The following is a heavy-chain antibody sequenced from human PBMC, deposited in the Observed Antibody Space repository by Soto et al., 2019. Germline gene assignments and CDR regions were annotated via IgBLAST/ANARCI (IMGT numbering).Heavy chain of an antibody. CDR1: GFTFTDYA. D-gene: IGHD2-2*03. Sequence: GGSLRLSCAASGFTFTDYAMSWVRQAPGKGPEWVSAISSNSVSKYYADSVRGRFTISRDNSKNTLFLQMNSLRADDTAVYYCARGGYCSGSTCFYHYYYMDVWGNGTTVTVSS. CDR3: ARGGYCSGSTCFYHYYYMDV. CDR2: ISSNSVSK. J-gene: IGHJ6*03. V-gene: IGHV3-23*01.